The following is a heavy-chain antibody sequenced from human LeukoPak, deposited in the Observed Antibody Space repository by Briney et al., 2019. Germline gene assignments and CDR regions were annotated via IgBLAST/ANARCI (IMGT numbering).Heavy chain of an antibody. CDR3: ARPGGSSWSDAFDI. CDR1: GYTFTSYG. J-gene: IGHJ3*02. V-gene: IGHV1-2*02. D-gene: IGHD6-13*01. Sequence: ASVKVSCKASGYTFTSYGISWVRQAPGQGLEWMGWINPNSGGTNYAQKFQGRVTMTRDTSISTAYMELSRLRSDDTAVYYCARPGGSSWSDAFDIWGQGTMVTVSS. CDR2: INPNSGGT.